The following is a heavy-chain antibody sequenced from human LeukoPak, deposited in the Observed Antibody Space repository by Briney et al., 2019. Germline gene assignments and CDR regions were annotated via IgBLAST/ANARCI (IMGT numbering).Heavy chain of an antibody. CDR1: GGSFSTYY. V-gene: IGHV4-34*01. Sequence: KASETLSLTCAVYGGSFSTYYWSWIRQPPGKGLEWTGEINHSGSTNYNPSLKSRVTISVDTSKNQFSLKLSSVTAADTAVYYCAEQGTALLDIWGQGTMVTVSS. J-gene: IGHJ3*02. CDR2: INHSGST. CDR3: AEQGTALLDI. D-gene: IGHD6-13*01.